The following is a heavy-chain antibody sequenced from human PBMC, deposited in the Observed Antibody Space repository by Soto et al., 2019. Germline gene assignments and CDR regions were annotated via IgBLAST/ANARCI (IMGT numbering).Heavy chain of an antibody. CDR2: ISAYSGHT. CDR3: AGDSYRSLDY. V-gene: IGHV1-18*01. J-gene: IGHJ4*02. CDR1: GYTFTTYG. D-gene: IGHD3-16*02. Sequence: QVQLVQSGAEVKKPGASVKVSCKASGYTFTTYGISWVRQAPGQGPEWMGWISAYSGHTNYAQNLQGRVTMTADTSTSTAYMELRSLRSDDTAVDYCAGDSYRSLDYWGQGTLVTVSS.